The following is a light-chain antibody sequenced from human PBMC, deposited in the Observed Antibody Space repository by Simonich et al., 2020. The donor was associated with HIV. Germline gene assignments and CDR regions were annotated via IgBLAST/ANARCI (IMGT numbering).Light chain of an antibody. Sequence: DIVMTQSPDSLAVSLGERATINCKSSQSVLYSSNNNNYLAWYQQKPGQPPKLLIYWASTRESGVPDRFSGSGSGTDFTLTISSLQPEDFATYNCQQANSFPFTFGPGTKVDIK. J-gene: IGKJ3*01. CDR1: QSVLYSSNNNNY. V-gene: IGKV4-1*01. CDR3: QQANSFPFT. CDR2: WAS.